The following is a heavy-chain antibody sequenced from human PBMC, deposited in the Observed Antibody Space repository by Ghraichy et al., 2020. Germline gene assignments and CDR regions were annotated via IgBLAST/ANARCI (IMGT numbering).Heavy chain of an antibody. Sequence: SQTLSLTCTVSGGSISSGGYYWSWIRQHPGKGLEWIGYIYYSGSTYYNPSLKSRVTISVDTSKNQFSLKLSSVTAADTAVYYCATNSMVRGVIIDYWGQGTLVTVSS. V-gene: IGHV4-31*03. CDR3: ATNSMVRGVIIDY. D-gene: IGHD3-10*01. CDR2: IYYSGST. J-gene: IGHJ4*02. CDR1: GGSISSGGYY.